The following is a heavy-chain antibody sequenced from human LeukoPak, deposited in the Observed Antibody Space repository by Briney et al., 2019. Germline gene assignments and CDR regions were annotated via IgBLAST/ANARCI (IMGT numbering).Heavy chain of an antibody. CDR2: ISSSSSYI. CDR3: ARVTGGYNLVDY. CDR1: GFTFGSYS. J-gene: IGHJ4*02. V-gene: IGHV3-21*01. D-gene: IGHD5-24*01. Sequence: GGSLRLSCAASGFTFGSYSMNWVRQAPGKGLEWVSSISSSSSYIYYADSVKGRFTISRDNAKNSLYLQMNSLRAEDTAVYYCARVTGGYNLVDYWGQGTLVTVSS.